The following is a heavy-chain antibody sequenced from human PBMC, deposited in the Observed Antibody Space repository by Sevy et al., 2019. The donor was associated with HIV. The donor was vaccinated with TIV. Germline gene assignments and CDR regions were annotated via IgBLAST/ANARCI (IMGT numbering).Heavy chain of an antibody. D-gene: IGHD3-3*01. CDR2: IKQDGSEK. Sequence: GGSLRLSCAASGFTFSSYWMRWVRQAPGKGLEWVANIKQDGSEKYYVDSVKGRFTISRDNAKNSLYLQMNSLRAEDTAVYYCARDIPPRVFGVVKTSVFDYWGQRTLVTVSS. V-gene: IGHV3-7*03. CDR3: ARDIPPRVFGVVKTSVFDY. J-gene: IGHJ4*02. CDR1: GFTFSSYW.